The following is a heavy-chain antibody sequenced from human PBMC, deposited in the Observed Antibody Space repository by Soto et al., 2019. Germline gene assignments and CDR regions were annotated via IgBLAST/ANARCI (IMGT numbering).Heavy chain of an antibody. CDR1: GFTFSNYW. CDR2: MNSDGSNT. CDR3: ATSEGGGSNGPTTY. V-gene: IGHV3-74*01. Sequence: GGSLRLSCAASGFTFSNYWMHWVRQAPGKGLVWISRMNSDGSNTAYADAVKGRFTISRDNAKNTLYLQMNSLRVEDTAVYYCATSEGGGSNGPTTYWGPGTLVTVSS. D-gene: IGHD1-26*01. J-gene: IGHJ4*02.